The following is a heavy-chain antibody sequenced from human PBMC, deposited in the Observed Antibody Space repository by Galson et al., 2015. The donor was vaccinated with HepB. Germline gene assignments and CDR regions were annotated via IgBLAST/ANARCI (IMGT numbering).Heavy chain of an antibody. D-gene: IGHD5-18*01. V-gene: IGHV5-51*01. J-gene: IGHJ2*01. CDR1: GYIFTSYW. CDR2: IYPGDSDT. CDR3: ARREYSYNYEGWYFDL. Sequence: QSGAEVKKPGESLKISCKGSGYIFTSYWIGWVRQMPGKGLEWMGIIYPGDSDTRYSPSFQGQVTISADKSISTAYLQWGSLKASDTAIYYCARREYSYNYEGWYFDLWGRGTLVTVSS.